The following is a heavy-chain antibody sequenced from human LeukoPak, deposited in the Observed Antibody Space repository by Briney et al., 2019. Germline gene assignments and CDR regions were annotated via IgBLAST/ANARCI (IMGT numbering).Heavy chain of an antibody. V-gene: IGHV3-48*02. CDR1: GFTFSSYS. D-gene: IGHD7-27*01. J-gene: IGHJ4*02. CDR2: ITASGTAM. Sequence: PGGSLRLSCAASGFTFSSYSMNWVRQAPGKGLEWVSHITASGTAMFYADSVKGRFTISRDNAKNSLYLQMNSLRDEDTAVYYCARERPNWGSNYFDYWGQGTLVTVSS. CDR3: ARERPNWGSNYFDY.